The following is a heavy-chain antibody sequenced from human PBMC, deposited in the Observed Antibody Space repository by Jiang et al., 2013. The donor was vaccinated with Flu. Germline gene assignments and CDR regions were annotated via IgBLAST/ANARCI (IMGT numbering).Heavy chain of an antibody. Sequence: QLVESGGGVVQPGGSLRLSCAASGFSFSYYAMYWVRQASGKGLEWLTSIRYDGSDTYYADSVKGRFTISRDNPENTLFLQMNSLRAEDTAVYYCATLRGSSYDTYLLDSWGQGTLVTVSS. CDR1: GFSFSYYA. CDR3: ATLRGSSYDTYLLDS. V-gene: IGHV3-30*02. CDR2: IRYDGSDT. J-gene: IGHJ4*02. D-gene: IGHD2-15*01.